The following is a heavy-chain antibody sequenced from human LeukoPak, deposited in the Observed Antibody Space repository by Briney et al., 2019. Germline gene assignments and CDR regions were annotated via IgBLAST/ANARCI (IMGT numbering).Heavy chain of an antibody. V-gene: IGHV4-59*01. J-gene: IGHJ6*03. CDR3: ASGVVVPAAFMDV. Sequence: SETLYLTCTVSDDSISNYYWSWIRQPPGKGLEWIGYIYYSGSTNYNPSLKSRVTISIDTSKNQFSLKLSSVTAADTAMYYCASGVVVPAAFMDVWGKGTTVTVSS. CDR1: DDSISNYY. D-gene: IGHD2-2*01. CDR2: IYYSGST.